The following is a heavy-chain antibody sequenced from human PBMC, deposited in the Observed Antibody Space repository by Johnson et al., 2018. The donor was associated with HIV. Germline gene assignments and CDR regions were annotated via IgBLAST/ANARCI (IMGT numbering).Heavy chain of an antibody. J-gene: IGHJ3*02. Sequence: VQLVESGGGVVQPGRSLRLSCAASGFTISSYGMTWVRQAPGRGLAWVANIKEDGSERYYMESVKGRFTISRDNSKNTLYLQMNSLRAEDTAVYYCAKSTWELRHLDAFDIWGQGTMVTVSS. D-gene: IGHD1-26*01. V-gene: IGHV3-7*01. CDR3: AKSTWELRHLDAFDI. CDR1: GFTISSYG. CDR2: IKEDGSER.